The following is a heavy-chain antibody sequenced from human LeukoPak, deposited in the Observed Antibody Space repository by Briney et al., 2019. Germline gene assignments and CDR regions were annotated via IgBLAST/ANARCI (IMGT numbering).Heavy chain of an antibody. CDR1: GFTFSSYG. D-gene: IGHD3-22*01. Sequence: PGGSLRLSCAASGFTFSSYGMHWVRQAPGKGLEWVAVISYDGSNKYYADSVKGRFTISRDNSKNTLYLQMNSLRAEDTAVYYCAKDGQTYYYDSSGYYYYFDYWGQGTLVTVSS. J-gene: IGHJ4*02. V-gene: IGHV3-30*18. CDR3: AKDGQTYYYDSSGYYYYFDY. CDR2: ISYDGSNK.